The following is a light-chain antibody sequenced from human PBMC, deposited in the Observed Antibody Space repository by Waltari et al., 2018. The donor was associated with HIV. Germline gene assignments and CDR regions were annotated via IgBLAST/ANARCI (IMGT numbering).Light chain of an antibody. J-gene: IGLJ1*01. V-gene: IGLV2-23*02. CDR3: CSYASTSSPHV. CDR2: EVN. CDR1: SSDVGTYNL. Sequence: QSALTQPASVSGSPGQSITISCTGASSDVGTYNLVSWYQQHPGKAPKLMIYEVNKRPLGVSNRFSGSKSGNTASLTISGLQPEDEADYYCCSYASTSSPHVFGIGTKVTVL.